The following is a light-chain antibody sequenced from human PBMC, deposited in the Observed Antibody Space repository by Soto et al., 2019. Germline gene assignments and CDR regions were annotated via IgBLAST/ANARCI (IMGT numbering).Light chain of an antibody. Sequence: QTVLTQSPSASASLGAPVRLTCTLDSGHSNYAIAWHQQRPELGPRFLMRVNTDGSHSKGDGIPDRFSGSRSGGQLYLSISSLQSEDEADYYCQTWGTGSWVFGGGTKVTVL. CDR3: QTWGTGSWV. V-gene: IGLV4-69*02. CDR1: SGHSNYA. CDR2: VNTDGSH. J-gene: IGLJ3*02.